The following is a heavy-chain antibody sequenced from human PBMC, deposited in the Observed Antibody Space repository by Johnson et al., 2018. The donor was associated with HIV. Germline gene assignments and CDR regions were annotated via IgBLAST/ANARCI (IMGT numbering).Heavy chain of an antibody. Sequence: QEKLVESGGGVVQPGRSLRLSCAASGFTFSSYGMHWVRQAPGKGLEWVAVISYDGSNKYYADSVKGRFTISRDNSKNTLYLQMNSLRAEDTAVYYCAKGIVVVVRAFDIWGQGTMVTVSS. CDR3: AKGIVVVVRAFDI. V-gene: IGHV3-30*18. CDR2: ISYDGSNK. CDR1: GFTFSSYG. J-gene: IGHJ3*02. D-gene: IGHD3-22*01.